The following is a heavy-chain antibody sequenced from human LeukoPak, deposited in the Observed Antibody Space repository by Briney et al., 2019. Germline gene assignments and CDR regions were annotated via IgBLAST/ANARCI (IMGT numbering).Heavy chain of an antibody. D-gene: IGHD1-1*01. CDR2: IYYSGST. Sequence: SETLSLTCTVSGGSISSSSYYWGWIRQPPGKGLEWIGSIYYSGSTYYNPSLKSRVTISVDTSKNQFSLKLSSVTAADTAVYYCARGGRGSSVYYYMDVWGKGTTVTVSS. CDR1: GGSISSSSYY. J-gene: IGHJ6*03. V-gene: IGHV4-39*07. CDR3: ARGGRGSSVYYYMDV.